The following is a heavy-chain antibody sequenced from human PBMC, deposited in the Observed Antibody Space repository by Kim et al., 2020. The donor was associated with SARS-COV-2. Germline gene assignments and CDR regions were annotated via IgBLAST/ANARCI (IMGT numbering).Heavy chain of an antibody. CDR2: IYYSGST. CDR1: GGSISSGGYY. V-gene: IGHV4-31*02. Sequence: SETLSLTCTVSGGSISSGGYYWSWIRQHPGKGLEWIGYIYYSGSTYYNPSLKSRVTISVDTSKNQFSLKLSSVTAADTAVYYCARAVRGGDCYSPDYWGQGTLVTVSS. CDR3: ARAVRGGDCYSPDY. J-gene: IGHJ4*02. D-gene: IGHD2-21*02.